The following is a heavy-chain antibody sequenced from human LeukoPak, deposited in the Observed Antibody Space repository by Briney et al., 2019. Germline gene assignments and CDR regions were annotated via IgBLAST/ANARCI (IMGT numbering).Heavy chain of an antibody. V-gene: IGHV1-69*10. D-gene: IGHD6-19*01. Sequence: SVKVSCKASGGTFSRYAISWVRQAPGQGVEWMGGIIPMFCIANYAQKFQGLFTITSHQSTTTAYIELSSLRSEDTALYYCARDRPYTGGWPSFDYWGQGTLVTVSS. CDR2: IIPMFCIA. CDR1: GGTFSRYA. CDR3: ARDRPYTGGWPSFDY. J-gene: IGHJ4*02.